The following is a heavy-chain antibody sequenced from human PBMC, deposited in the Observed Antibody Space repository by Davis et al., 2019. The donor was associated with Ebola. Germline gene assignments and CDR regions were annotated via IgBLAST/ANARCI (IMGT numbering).Heavy chain of an antibody. CDR2: IWYDGSNE. CDR3: AKDYTAMVRGCDY. V-gene: IGHV3-30*02. J-gene: IGHJ4*02. Sequence: PGGSLRLSCAASGFTFSSYGMHWVRQAPGKGLEWVALIWYDGSNENYADSVKGRFTISRDNAKNSLYLQMNSLRAEDTALYYCAKDYTAMVRGCDYWGQGTLVTVSS. CDR1: GFTFSSYG. D-gene: IGHD5-18*01.